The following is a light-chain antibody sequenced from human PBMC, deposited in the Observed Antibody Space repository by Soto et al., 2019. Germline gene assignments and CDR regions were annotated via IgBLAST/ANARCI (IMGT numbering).Light chain of an antibody. Sequence: DIQLTQSPSFLSASVGDRVTITCRASQDISRYLAWYQQKPGKAPKLLIYGASTLQSGVPSRSSGSGSGTEFTLTISSLQPEDFATYYCQQHNTYPRTFGQGTKLEIK. J-gene: IGKJ1*01. V-gene: IGKV1-9*01. CDR3: QQHNTYPRT. CDR2: GAS. CDR1: QDISRY.